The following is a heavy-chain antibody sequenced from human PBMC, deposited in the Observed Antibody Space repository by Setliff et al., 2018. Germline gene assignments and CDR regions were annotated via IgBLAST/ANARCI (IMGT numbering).Heavy chain of an antibody. CDR1: GYPFISYD. V-gene: IGHV7-4-1*02. J-gene: IGHJ5*02. Sequence: ASVKVSCKASGYPFISYDINWVRQAPGQGLEWMGWINTNTGNPSYAQGFTGRFVFSLDTSVSTAYLQISSLKAEDTAVYYCARDLGYCSRTSCHGDWFDPWGQGTLVTVSS. CDR2: INTNTGNP. D-gene: IGHD2-2*01. CDR3: ARDLGYCSRTSCHGDWFDP.